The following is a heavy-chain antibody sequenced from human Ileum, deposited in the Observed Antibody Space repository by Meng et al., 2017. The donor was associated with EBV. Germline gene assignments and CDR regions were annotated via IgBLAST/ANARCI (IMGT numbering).Heavy chain of an antibody. CDR3: ARRPGSPSSRFDY. V-gene: IGHV2-5*01. CDR2: IYWNDDK. Sequence: QVTLKEAGPPVVNPPPTPPLTCPFSGFSLTSSGVGVGWIRPRPGKALEWLALIYWNDDKRYSPSLKSRLTVTRDTSKNQVVLTLTNVDPVDTATYYCARRPGSPSSRFDYWGQGTLVTVSS. D-gene: IGHD6-6*01. CDR1: GFSLTSSGVG. J-gene: IGHJ4*02.